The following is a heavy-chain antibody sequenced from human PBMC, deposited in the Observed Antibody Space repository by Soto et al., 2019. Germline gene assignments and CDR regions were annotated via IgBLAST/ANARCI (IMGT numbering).Heavy chain of an antibody. CDR3: ARCEVVECDY. CDR2: IYYSGST. V-gene: IGHV4-59*01. D-gene: IGHD3-22*01. J-gene: IGHJ4*02. Sequence: QVQLQESGPGLVKPSETLSLTCTVSGGSISSYYWSWIRQPPGKGLEWIGYIYYSGSTNYNPSLKSRVTLSVDTSKNQYSLELSSVTAADTALYSCARCEVVECDYWGQGTLGTVSS. CDR1: GGSISSYY.